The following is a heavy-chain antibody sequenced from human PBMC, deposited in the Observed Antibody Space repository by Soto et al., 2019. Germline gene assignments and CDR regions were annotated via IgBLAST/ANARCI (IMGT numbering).Heavy chain of an antibody. CDR2: IYYSGST. J-gene: IGHJ4*02. Sequence: SETLSLTCTVSVGSISSGCYYWSWILHHPGKGLEWIGYIYYSGSTYYNPSLKSRVTISVDTSKNQFSLKLSSVTAADTAVYYCASAKRNFAYWGQGTMVTLSS. CDR3: ASAKRNFAY. V-gene: IGHV4-31*03. CDR1: VGSISSGCYY.